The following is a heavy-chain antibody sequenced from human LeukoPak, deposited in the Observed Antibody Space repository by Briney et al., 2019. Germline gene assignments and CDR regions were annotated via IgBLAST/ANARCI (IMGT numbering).Heavy chain of an antibody. CDR3: ARHLTGQLVFNWFDP. J-gene: IGHJ5*02. CDR1: GGSISSGSYY. V-gene: IGHV4-61*02. D-gene: IGHD6-6*01. Sequence: SETLSLTCTVSGGSISSGSYYWSWIRQPAGKGLEWIGRIYTSGSTNYNPSLKSRVTISVDTSKNQFSLKLSSVTAADTAVYYCARHLTGQLVFNWFDPWGQGTLVTVSS. CDR2: IYTSGST.